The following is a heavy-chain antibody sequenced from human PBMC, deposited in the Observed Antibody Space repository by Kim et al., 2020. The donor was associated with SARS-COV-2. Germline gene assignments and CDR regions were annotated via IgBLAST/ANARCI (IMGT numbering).Heavy chain of an antibody. CDR1: GGSISGFY. Sequence: SETLSLTYTVSGGSISGFYWSWIRQSPGKGLEWIAYIHDRGDTNSNPSLKSRVTISLDTSKRQFSLNLHSVTAADTALYYCARHPRTAATGNYRFDLWGRGTLVTVSS. V-gene: IGHV4-59*08. CDR3: ARHPRTAATGNYRFDL. CDR2: IHDRGDT. J-gene: IGHJ2*01. D-gene: IGHD4-4*01.